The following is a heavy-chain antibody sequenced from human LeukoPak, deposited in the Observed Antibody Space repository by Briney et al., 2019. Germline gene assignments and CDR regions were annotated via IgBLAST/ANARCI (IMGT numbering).Heavy chain of an antibody. V-gene: IGHV1-2*02. Sequence: ASVKVCCKASRYTFTGYYMHWVRQAPGQGLEWMGWINPNSGGTNYAQKFQGRVTMTRDTSISTAYMELSRLRSDDTAVYYCARAVTMIVVTYYYYYMDVWGKGTTVTVSS. CDR2: INPNSGGT. D-gene: IGHD3-22*01. J-gene: IGHJ6*03. CDR3: ARAVTMIVVTYYYYYMDV. CDR1: RYTFTGYY.